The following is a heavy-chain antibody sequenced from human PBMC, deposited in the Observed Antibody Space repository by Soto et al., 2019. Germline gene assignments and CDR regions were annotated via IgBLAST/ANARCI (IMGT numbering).Heavy chain of an antibody. D-gene: IGHD2-15*01. CDR3: ARWGCSGSNCNLNQRSFDF. CDR2: IWYDGSNK. V-gene: IGHV3-33*01. CDR1: GFIFNEYG. J-gene: IGHJ4*02. Sequence: QVQLVESGGGVVQPGRSLRLSCAASGFIFNEYGMHWVRQAPGKGLEWVAVIWYDGSNKYYADSVKGRFTFSRDNSKNTMSLQMNCLSVQDTAIYYCARWGCSGSNCNLNQRSFDFWGQGTLVTVSS.